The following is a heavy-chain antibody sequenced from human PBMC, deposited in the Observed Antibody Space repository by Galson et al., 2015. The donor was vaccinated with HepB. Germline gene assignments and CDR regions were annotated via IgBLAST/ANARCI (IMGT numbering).Heavy chain of an antibody. CDR2: TYFRSQWYS. Sequence: CAISGDSVSTASAAWNWIRQSPSRCLDWLGRTYFRSQWYSDYVVSLQGRITISPDASKNQFSLHLTSVTPDDTAVYYCARGQGLAHFDYWRQGALVTVPS. J-gene: IGHJ4*02. V-gene: IGHV6-1*01. CDR1: GDSVSTASAA. CDR3: ARGQGLAHFDY. D-gene: IGHD6-19*01.